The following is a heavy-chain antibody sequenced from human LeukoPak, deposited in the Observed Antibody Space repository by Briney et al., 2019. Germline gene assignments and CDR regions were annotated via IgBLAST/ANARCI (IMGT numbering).Heavy chain of an antibody. CDR3: ARDAPSYCSSTSCYNDY. J-gene: IGHJ4*02. CDR1: GFTFDDYA. D-gene: IGHD2-2*02. CDR2: ISGDGGST. V-gene: IGHV3-43*02. Sequence: PGGSLRLSCAASGFTFDDYAMHWVRQAPGKGLEWVSLISGDGGSTYYADSVKGRFTISRDNAKNSLYLQMNSLRAEDTAVYYCARDAPSYCSSTSCYNDYWGQGTLVTVSS.